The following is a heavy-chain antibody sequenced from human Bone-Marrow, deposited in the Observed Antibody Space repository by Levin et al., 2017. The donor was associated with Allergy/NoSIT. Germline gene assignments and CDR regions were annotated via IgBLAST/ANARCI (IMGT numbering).Heavy chain of an antibody. CDR2: VHGSGSA. CDR1: GASISSHW. D-gene: IGHD3-9*01. Sequence: PSETLSLTCTVSGASISSHWWSWIRQPPGKGLEWIGYVHGSGSANFSPSLKSRVTMSVDASKSQFSLKLASLTAADTALYYCARQANDWPYYFDYWGQGTLVTVSS. CDR3: ARQANDWPYYFDY. V-gene: IGHV4-59*08. J-gene: IGHJ4*02.